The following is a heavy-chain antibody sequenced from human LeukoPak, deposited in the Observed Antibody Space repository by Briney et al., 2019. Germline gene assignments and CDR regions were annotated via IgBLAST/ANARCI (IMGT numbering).Heavy chain of an antibody. V-gene: IGHV4-34*01. D-gene: IGHD5-18*01. Sequence: SETLSLTCAVYGGSFSGYYWSWIRQPPGKGLEWIGAVYYSGSTYYNPSLKSRVTISVDTSKNQFSLKLSSVTAADTAVYYCARDRSGYGHDAFDIWGQGTMVTVSS. J-gene: IGHJ3*02. CDR3: ARDRSGYGHDAFDI. CDR2: VYYSGST. CDR1: GGSFSGYY.